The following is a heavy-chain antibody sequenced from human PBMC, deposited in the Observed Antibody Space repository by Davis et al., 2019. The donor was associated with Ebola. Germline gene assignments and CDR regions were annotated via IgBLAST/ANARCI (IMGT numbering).Heavy chain of an antibody. V-gene: IGHV1-18*04. CDR1: GYTFTNYG. Sequence: ASVKVSCKASGYTFTNYGITWVRQAPGQGLEWMGWINPHNGNTNYAQNVQGRVIMTSDTATTTAYMEMGSLRSDDTAVYYCAGAQFPTTSDHWGQGTLVTVSS. J-gene: IGHJ4*02. CDR3: AGAQFPTTSDH. CDR2: INPHNGNT. D-gene: IGHD1-1*01.